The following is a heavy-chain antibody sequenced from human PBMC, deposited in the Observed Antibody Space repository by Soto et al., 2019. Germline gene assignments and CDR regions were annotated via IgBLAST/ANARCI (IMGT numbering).Heavy chain of an antibody. V-gene: IGHV3-30*18. Sequence: GGSLRLSCAASGFTFSSYGMHWVRQAPGKGLEWVAVISYDGSNKYYADSVKGRFTISRDNSKNTLYLQMNSLRAEDTAVYYCAKELLWFGEPNHYYYGMDVWGQGTTVTVSS. CDR2: ISYDGSNK. D-gene: IGHD3-10*01. CDR3: AKELLWFGEPNHYYYGMDV. J-gene: IGHJ6*02. CDR1: GFTFSSYG.